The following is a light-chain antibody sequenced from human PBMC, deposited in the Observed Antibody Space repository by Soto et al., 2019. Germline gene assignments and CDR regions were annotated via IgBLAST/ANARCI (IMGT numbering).Light chain of an antibody. CDR3: ATWDDRIYV. J-gene: IGLJ1*01. V-gene: IGLV1-44*01. CDR2: SNT. CDR1: SYNVGKNL. Sequence: QSVLTQPPSASGTPGQRVTISCSGGSYNVGKNLVYWYQQRPGTAPKLIIYSNTQRPLGVPVRFSGSKSGTSASLAISGLQSEDEADYYCATWDDRIYVFGAGTKLTVL.